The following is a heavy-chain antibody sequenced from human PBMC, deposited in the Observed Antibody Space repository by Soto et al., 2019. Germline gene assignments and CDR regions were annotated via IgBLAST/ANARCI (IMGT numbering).Heavy chain of an antibody. V-gene: IGHV1-18*04. CDR2: ISAYNGNT. CDR3: ARGAHIVVLTAIQWYFDY. D-gene: IGHD2-21*02. CDR1: GYTFTSYG. J-gene: IGHJ4*02. Sequence: ASVKVSCKASGYTFTSYGISWVRQAPGQGLEWMGWISAYNGNTNYAQKLQGRVTMTTDTSTSTAYMELRSLRSDDTAVYYCARGAHIVVLTAIQWYFDYCGQGTLVTVYS.